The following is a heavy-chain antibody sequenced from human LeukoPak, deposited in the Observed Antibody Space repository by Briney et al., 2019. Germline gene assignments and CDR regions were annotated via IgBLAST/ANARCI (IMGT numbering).Heavy chain of an antibody. J-gene: IGHJ4*02. D-gene: IGHD6-13*01. CDR3: ARQRAYNSSSWYPFDY. CDR1: GGSFSGYY. V-gene: IGHV4-34*01. CDR2: INHSGST. Sequence: SETLSLTCAVYGGSFSGYYWSWIRQPPGKGLEWIGEINHSGSTNYNPSLKSRVTISVDTSKNQFSLKLSSVTAADTAVYYCARQRAYNSSSWYPFDYWGQGTLVTVSP.